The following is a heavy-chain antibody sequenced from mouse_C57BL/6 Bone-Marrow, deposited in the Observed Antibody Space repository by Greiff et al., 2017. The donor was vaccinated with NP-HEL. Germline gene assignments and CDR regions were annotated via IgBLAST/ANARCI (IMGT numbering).Heavy chain of an antibody. CDR1: GYTFTNYW. V-gene: IGHV1-63*01. D-gene: IGHD1-1*01. J-gene: IGHJ4*01. Sequence: QVQLQQSGAELVRPGTSVKMSCKASGYTFTNYWIGWAKQRPGHGLEWIGDIYPGGGYTNYNEKFKGKATLTADKSSSTAYMQFSSLTSEDSAIYYCARSGGSYYYGSSYVNAMDYWGQGTSVTVSS. CDR3: ARSGGSYYYGSSYVNAMDY. CDR2: IYPGGGYT.